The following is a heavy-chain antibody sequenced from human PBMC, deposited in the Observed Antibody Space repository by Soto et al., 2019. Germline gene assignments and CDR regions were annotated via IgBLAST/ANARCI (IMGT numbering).Heavy chain of an antibody. CDR3: ASVRYDSSASDGYFDL. CDR1: GFTFTSSA. V-gene: IGHV1-58*01. CDR2: IVVGSGNT. D-gene: IGHD3-22*01. Sequence: QMQLVQSGPEVKKPGTSVKVSCKASGFTFTSSAVQWVRQARGQRLEWIGWIVVGSGNTNYAQKFQERVTITRSMSTRAAYMELSSLRSEDTAVYYCASVRYDSSASDGYFDLWGRVTLVTVSS. J-gene: IGHJ2*01.